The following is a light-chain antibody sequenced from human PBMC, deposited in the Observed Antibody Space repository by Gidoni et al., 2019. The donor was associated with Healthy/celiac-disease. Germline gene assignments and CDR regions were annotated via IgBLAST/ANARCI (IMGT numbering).Light chain of an antibody. Sequence: DIQTTQSPSSLSASVGDRVTITCRASQSISSYLNWYQQKPGQAPKLLIYSASSLQSGVPSRFSGSGSGTDFTLTISSLQPEDFATYYCHQSYSTVSFGQGTKLEIK. CDR3: HQSYSTVS. J-gene: IGKJ2*03. CDR2: SAS. CDR1: QSISSY. V-gene: IGKV1-39*01.